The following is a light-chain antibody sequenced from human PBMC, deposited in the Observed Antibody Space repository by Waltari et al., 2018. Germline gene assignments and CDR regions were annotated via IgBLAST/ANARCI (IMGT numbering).Light chain of an antibody. Sequence: QSALTQFPSASGSPGQSVTISCTGTSSDVGGHDYISWYQQHPGKAPKVIIYEVYKRPSGVPERFSGSKSGNTASLTVSGLQAEDEANYYCSSYAGKYVFGGGTKLTVL. CDR3: SSYAGKYV. CDR2: EVY. V-gene: IGLV2-8*01. J-gene: IGLJ3*02. CDR1: SSDVGGHDY.